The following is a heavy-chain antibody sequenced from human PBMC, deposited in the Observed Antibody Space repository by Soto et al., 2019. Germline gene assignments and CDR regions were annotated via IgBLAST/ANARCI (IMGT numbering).Heavy chain of an antibody. D-gene: IGHD3-9*01. Sequence: SETLSLTCTVSGGSISSYYWSWIRQPPGKGLEWIGYIYYSGSTNYNPSLKSRVTISVDTSKNQFSLKLSSVTAADTAVYYCARGSPDYDILTGYSKNAFDIWGQGTMVTVSS. CDR1: GGSISSYY. J-gene: IGHJ3*02. CDR2: IYYSGST. V-gene: IGHV4-59*01. CDR3: ARGSPDYDILTGYSKNAFDI.